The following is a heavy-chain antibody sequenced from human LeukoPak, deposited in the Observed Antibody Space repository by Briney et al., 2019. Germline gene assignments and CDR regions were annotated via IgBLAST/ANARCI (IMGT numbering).Heavy chain of an antibody. CDR3: ARSAYDRMIVVVDYGMDV. J-gene: IGHJ6*02. CDR2: INSDGSST. Sequence: PGGSLRLSRAASGFTFSNYWMHWVRQAPGKGLVWVSRINSDGSSTSYADSVKGRFTISRDNAKNTLFLQMNSLRAEDTAVYYCARSAYDRMIVVVDYGMDVWGQGTTVTVSS. CDR1: GFTFSNYW. D-gene: IGHD3-22*01. V-gene: IGHV3-74*01.